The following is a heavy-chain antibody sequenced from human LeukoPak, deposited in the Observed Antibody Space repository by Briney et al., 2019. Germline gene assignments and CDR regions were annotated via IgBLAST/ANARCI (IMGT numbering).Heavy chain of an antibody. J-gene: IGHJ4*02. CDR1: GFTFSSYG. CDR3: ARALAVAGHFDY. Sequence: PGGSLRLSCAASGFTFSSYGMNWVRQAPGKGLEWISYISSSSTTIYYADSVKGRFTISRDNAKNSLYLQMSSLRDEDTAVYYCARALAVAGHFDYWGQGTLVTVSS. D-gene: IGHD6-19*01. V-gene: IGHV3-48*02. CDR2: ISSSSTTI.